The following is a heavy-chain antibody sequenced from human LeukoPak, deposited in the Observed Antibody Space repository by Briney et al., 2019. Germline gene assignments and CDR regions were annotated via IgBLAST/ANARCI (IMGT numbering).Heavy chain of an antibody. CDR3: TRGGHGWFDP. CDR1: GFTFNTFG. J-gene: IGHJ5*02. Sequence: QPGGSLRLSCAASGFTFNTFGMHWVRQAPGRGLEWVASIWYDGNNEDYADSVKGRFTISRDNAKKSMYLQMNSLRAEDTAVYYCTRGGHGWFDPWGQGTLVTVSS. V-gene: IGHV3-33*01. CDR2: IWYDGNNE.